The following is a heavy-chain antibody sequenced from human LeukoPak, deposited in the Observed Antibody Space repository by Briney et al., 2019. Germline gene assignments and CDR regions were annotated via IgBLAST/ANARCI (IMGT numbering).Heavy chain of an antibody. V-gene: IGHV3-30*02. J-gene: IGHJ4*02. CDR1: GFTLSSYG. Sequence: GGSLRLSCAASGFTLSSYGMHWVRQAPGKGLEWVAFIRYDGSNKYYADSVKGRFTISRDNSKNTLYLQMNSLRAEDTAVYYCAKDLRGSETAGIGYWGQGTLVTVSS. CDR3: AKDLRGSETAGIGY. CDR2: IRYDGSNK. D-gene: IGHD3-10*01.